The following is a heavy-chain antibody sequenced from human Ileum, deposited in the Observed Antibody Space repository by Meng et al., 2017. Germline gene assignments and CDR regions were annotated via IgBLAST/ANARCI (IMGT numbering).Heavy chain of an antibody. Sequence: QEQLERPGLGLVKPLQSLSPTWASSGDGSVSNGAAWTWSRQSPSRGLEWLGRTNNRSKWFNEYAVSVKSRITINPDTSENQFSLQLNSVTPEDAAVYYCARGGGSYYHFDYWGQGTLVTVSS. D-gene: IGHD1-26*01. CDR1: GDGSVSNGAA. CDR2: TNNRSKWFN. V-gene: IGHV6-1*01. J-gene: IGHJ4*02. CDR3: ARGGGSYYHFDY.